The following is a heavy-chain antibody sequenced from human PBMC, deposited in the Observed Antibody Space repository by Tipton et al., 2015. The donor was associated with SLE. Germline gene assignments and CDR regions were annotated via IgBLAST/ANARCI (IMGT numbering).Heavy chain of an antibody. CDR1: GGSFSGYY. CDR3: ARGWDYDFWSGYADY. J-gene: IGHJ4*02. V-gene: IGHV4-34*01. Sequence: TLSLTCTVSGGSFSGYYWSWIRQSPGKGLEWIGYIYYSGSTYYNPSLKSRVTIFVDTSKNQFSLKLSSVTAADTAVYYCARGWDYDFWSGYADYWGQGTLVTVSS. CDR2: IYYSGST. D-gene: IGHD3-3*01.